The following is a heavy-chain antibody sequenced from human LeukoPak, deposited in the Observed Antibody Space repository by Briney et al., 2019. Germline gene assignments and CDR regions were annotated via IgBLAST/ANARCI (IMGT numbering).Heavy chain of an antibody. D-gene: IGHD6-13*01. CDR2: IWYDGSNK. CDR1: GFXFSSYG. V-gene: IGHV3-33*01. CDR3: ARDEREQQLAH. Sequence: GGSLRLSCAASGFXFSSYGIHWVRQAPGKGLEWVAVIWYDGSNKYYADSVEGRFTISRDNSKNTLYLQMNSLRAEDTAVYYCARDEREQQLAHWGQGTLVTVSS. J-gene: IGHJ4*02.